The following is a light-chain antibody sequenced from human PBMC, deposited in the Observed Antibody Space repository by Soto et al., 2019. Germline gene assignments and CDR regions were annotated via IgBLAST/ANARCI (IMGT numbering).Light chain of an antibody. J-gene: IGLJ2*01. CDR2: DVS. CDR1: SSDVGGYNY. V-gene: IGLV2-14*01. Sequence: QSVLTQPASVSGSPELSITISCTGTSSDVGGYNYVSWYQQHPGKAPKLMIYDVSNRPSGVSNRFSGSKSGNTASLTISGLQAEDEADYYCNSYTDSSTVVFGGGTKLTVL. CDR3: NSYTDSSTVV.